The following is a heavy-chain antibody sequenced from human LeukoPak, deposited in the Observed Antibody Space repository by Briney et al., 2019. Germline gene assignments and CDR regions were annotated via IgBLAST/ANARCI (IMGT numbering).Heavy chain of an antibody. CDR1: GGSISSYY. D-gene: IGHD6-13*01. CDR3: ARAEGAALGRAFDI. J-gene: IGHJ3*02. V-gene: IGHV4-59*01. CDR2: IYYSGST. Sequence: PSETLSLTCTVSGGSISSYYWSWIRQPPGKGLEWIGYIYYSGSTNYNPSLKSRVTISVDTSKNQFSLKLSSVTAADTAVYYCARAEGAALGRAFDIWGQGTMVTVSS.